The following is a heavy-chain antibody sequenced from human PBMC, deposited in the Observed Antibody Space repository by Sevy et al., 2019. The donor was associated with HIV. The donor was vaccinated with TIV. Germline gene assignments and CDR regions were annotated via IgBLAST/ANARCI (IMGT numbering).Heavy chain of an antibody. V-gene: IGHV4-59*11. Sequence: SETLSLTCTVSGGSISGHFWSWIRQPPGKGLERIAYIYDSGSTKYNASLRGRVTISVDTSKNQFSLGLSSVTAADTAVYYCARGAATDYYDTSGFSPSLDQWSQGILVTVSS. CDR1: GGSISGHF. CDR3: ARGAATDYYDTSGFSPSLDQ. CDR2: IYDSGST. D-gene: IGHD3-22*01. J-gene: IGHJ4*02.